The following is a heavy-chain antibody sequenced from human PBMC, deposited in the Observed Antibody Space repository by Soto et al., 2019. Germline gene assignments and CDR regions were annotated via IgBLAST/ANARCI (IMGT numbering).Heavy chain of an antibody. D-gene: IGHD6-13*01. CDR2: TSGSGGST. CDR3: AKVWGSSWFFDY. V-gene: IGHV3-23*01. J-gene: IGHJ4*02. Sequence: EVQLLESGGGLVQPGGSLRLSCAASGFTFSSYAMSWVRQAPGKGLEWVSATSGSGGSTYYADSVKGRFTISRDNSKNTLYLQMNSLRAEDTAVYYCAKVWGSSWFFDYWGQGTLVTVSS. CDR1: GFTFSSYA.